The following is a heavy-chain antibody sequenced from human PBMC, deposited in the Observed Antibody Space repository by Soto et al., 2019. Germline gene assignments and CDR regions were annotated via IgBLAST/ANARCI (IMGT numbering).Heavy chain of an antibody. V-gene: IGHV3-33*01. Sequence: PGGSLRLSCAASGFTFSSYGMHWVRQAPGKGLEWVAVIWYDGSNKYYADSVKGRFTISRDNSKNTLSLQMNSLRAEDTAVYYCARDQSIAARLGDSWGRGTLVTVSS. CDR3: ARDQSIAARLGDS. D-gene: IGHD6-6*01. CDR1: GFTFSSYG. J-gene: IGHJ4*02. CDR2: IWYDGSNK.